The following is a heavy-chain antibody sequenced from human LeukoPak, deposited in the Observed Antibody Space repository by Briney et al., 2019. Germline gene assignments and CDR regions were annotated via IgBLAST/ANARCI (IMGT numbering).Heavy chain of an antibody. J-gene: IGHJ4*02. Sequence: SETLSLTCTVSGGSISSSSYYWGWIRQPPGKGLEWIGSIYYSGSTYYNPSLKSRVTVSVDTSKNQFSLKLSSVTAADTAVYYCARGPGWLRFALGYWGQGTLVTVSS. CDR1: GGSISSSSYY. V-gene: IGHV4-39*07. CDR3: ARGPGWLRFALGY. CDR2: IYYSGST. D-gene: IGHD5-12*01.